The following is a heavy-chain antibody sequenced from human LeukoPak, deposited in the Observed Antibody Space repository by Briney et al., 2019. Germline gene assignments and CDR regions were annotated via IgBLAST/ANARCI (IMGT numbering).Heavy chain of an antibody. Sequence: GGSLRLSCAASGFTVSSNYMSWVRQAPGKGLEWVSVIYSGGSTYYADSVKGRFTISRDNSKNTLYLQMNSLRAEGTAVYYCARGGFIYDSSGPHFDYWGQGTLVTVSS. CDR1: GFTVSSNY. J-gene: IGHJ4*02. CDR2: IYSGGST. V-gene: IGHV3-53*01. D-gene: IGHD3-22*01. CDR3: ARGGFIYDSSGPHFDY.